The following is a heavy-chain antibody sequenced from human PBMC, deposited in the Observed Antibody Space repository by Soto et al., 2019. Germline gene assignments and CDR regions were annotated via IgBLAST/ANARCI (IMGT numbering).Heavy chain of an antibody. CDR1: GFTFSLYS. D-gene: IGHD3-10*01. Sequence: EVQLVESGGGLVQPGGSLRLSWAASGFTFSLYSMSWVRRAPGKGLEWVSYISRSSTGIHYADSVKGRFTISRDDATNSMHLQMNSLRDGDTAVYYCARAVTWGLDVWAQGTTVSISS. V-gene: IGHV3-48*02. CDR3: ARAVTWGLDV. J-gene: IGHJ6*02. CDR2: ISRSSTGI.